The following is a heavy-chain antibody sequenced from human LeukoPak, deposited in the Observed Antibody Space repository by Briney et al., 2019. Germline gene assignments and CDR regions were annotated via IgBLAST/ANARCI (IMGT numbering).Heavy chain of an antibody. CDR2: ISGSGDYT. CDR3: AKGQAQGGTRYSGSDY. V-gene: IGHV3-23*01. CDR1: GFTFSNYA. D-gene: IGHD2-15*01. Sequence: GGSLRLSCAASGFTFSNYALSWVRQAPGKGLEWIPVISGSGDYTDYADSVKGRFTISRENSKNTLYLQMNSLGDEDTAVYYCAKGQAQGGTRYSGSDYWGQGTLVTVSS. J-gene: IGHJ4*02.